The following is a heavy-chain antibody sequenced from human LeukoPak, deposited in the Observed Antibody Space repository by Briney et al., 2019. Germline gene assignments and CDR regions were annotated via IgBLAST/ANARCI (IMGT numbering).Heavy chain of an antibody. Sequence: SETLSHTCTVSGASIISSHWSWMRPPAGKGVEWIGRIYSSGSTSHNPSLKSRVTMSLDMSKNQFSLRLSSVTAADTAIYFCARDPAVGANGDYYNYGMDVWGQGTTVLVSS. J-gene: IGHJ6*02. V-gene: IGHV4-4*07. CDR1: GASIISSH. CDR3: ARDPAVGANGDYYNYGMDV. D-gene: IGHD3-16*01. CDR2: IYSSGST.